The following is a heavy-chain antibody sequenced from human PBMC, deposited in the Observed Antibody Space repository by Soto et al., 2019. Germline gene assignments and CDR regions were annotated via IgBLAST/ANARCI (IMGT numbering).Heavy chain of an antibody. CDR2: IGTAGDT. J-gene: IGHJ4*02. D-gene: IGHD3-22*01. CDR3: AREAAYDSSGFDY. V-gene: IGHV3-13*04. CDR1: GFTFSSYD. Sequence: EVQLVESGGGLVQPGGSLRLSCAASGFTFSSYDMHWVRQATGKGLEWVSAIGTAGDTYYPGSVKGRFTISRENAKNSLYLQMNSLRAGDTAVYYCAREAAYDSSGFDYWGQGTLVTVSS.